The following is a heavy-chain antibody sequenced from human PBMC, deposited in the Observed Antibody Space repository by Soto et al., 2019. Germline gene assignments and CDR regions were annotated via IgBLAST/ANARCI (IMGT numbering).Heavy chain of an antibody. CDR2: IYYSGST. CDR1: GGSISSGGYY. CDR3: ASFSFGGVINWFDP. V-gene: IGHV4-31*03. D-gene: IGHD3-16*01. Sequence: SETLSLTCTVSGGSISSGGYYWSWIRQHPGKGLEWIGYIYYSGSTYYNPSLESRVTISVDTSKNQFSLKLSSVTAADTAVYYCASFSFGGVINWFDPWGQGTLVTVSS. J-gene: IGHJ5*02.